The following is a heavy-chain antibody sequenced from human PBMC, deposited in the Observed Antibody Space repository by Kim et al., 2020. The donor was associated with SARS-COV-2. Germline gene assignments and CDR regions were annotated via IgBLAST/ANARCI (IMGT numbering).Heavy chain of an antibody. CDR2: IYWDDDK. Sequence: SGPTLVNPTQTLTLTCTFSGFSLSTSGEGVGWIRQPPGKALQWLALIYWDDDKRYSPSLKSRLTITKDTSKNQVVLTMTNMDPVDTATYYCAHRGYYDRSGYFDYWGQGTLVTVSS. CDR1: GFSLSTSGEG. CDR3: AHRGYYDRSGYFDY. V-gene: IGHV2-5*02. J-gene: IGHJ4*02. D-gene: IGHD3-22*01.